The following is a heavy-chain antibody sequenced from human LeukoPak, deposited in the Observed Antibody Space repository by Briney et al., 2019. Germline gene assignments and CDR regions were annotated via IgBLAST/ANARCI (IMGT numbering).Heavy chain of an antibody. D-gene: IGHD3-10*01. CDR3: AKLLREFYYYYGMDV. CDR1: GFSFSTYG. J-gene: IGHJ6*02. CDR2: ISYDGRNK. V-gene: IGHV3-30*18. Sequence: GGSLRLSCSASGFSFSTYGMHWVRQAPGKGLEWVAVISYDGRNKYYADSVKGRFTISRDNSKNTLYLQMNSLRAEGTAVYYCAKLLREFYYYYGMDVWGQGTTVAVSS.